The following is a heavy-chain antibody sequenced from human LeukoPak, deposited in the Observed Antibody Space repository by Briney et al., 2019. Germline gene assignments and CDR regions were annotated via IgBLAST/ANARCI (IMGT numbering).Heavy chain of an antibody. CDR1: GGTFSRYA. J-gene: IGHJ4*02. D-gene: IGHD6-6*01. Sequence: ASVKVSCKASGGTFSRYAISWVRQAPGQELEWMGGIIPMFGIANYAQKFQGRVTITADKSTSTAYMELSSLRSEHTAVYYCARDPYSSSSQDFDYWGQGTLVTVSS. CDR2: IIPMFGIA. CDR3: ARDPYSSSSQDFDY. V-gene: IGHV1-69*10.